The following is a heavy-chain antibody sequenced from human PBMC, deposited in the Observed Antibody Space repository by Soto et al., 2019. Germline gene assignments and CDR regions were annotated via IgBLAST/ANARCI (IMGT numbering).Heavy chain of an antibody. V-gene: IGHV4-4*02. CDR3: ARSAGWYAVHS. Sequence: QVQLQESGPGLVKPSGTLSLTCAVSGDSVSSPYSWCWVRQPPGKGLEWIGEVFHTGTTSYNPSLRSRVTISMDQSNNQFSLVLTSVTAADTAVYYCARSAGWYAVHSWGPGTLVIVSS. D-gene: IGHD6-19*01. J-gene: IGHJ4*02. CDR2: VFHTGTT. CDR1: GDSVSSPYS.